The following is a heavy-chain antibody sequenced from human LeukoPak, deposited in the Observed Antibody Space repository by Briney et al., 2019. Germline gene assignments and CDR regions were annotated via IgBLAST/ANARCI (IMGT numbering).Heavy chain of an antibody. CDR2: ISGSGGST. D-gene: IGHD3-22*01. J-gene: IGHJ4*02. CDR1: GFTFISYW. Sequence: PGGSLRLSCAASGFTFISYWMSWVRQAPGKGLEWVSAISGSGGSTYYADSVKGRFTISRDNSKNTLYLQMNSLRAEDTAVYYCAKDYYDSSGYYYGGNDYWGQGTLVTVSS. CDR3: AKDYYDSSGYYYGGNDY. V-gene: IGHV3-23*01.